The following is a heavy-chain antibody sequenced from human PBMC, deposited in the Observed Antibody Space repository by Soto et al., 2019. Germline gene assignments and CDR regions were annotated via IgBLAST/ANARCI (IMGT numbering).Heavy chain of an antibody. J-gene: IGHJ5*02. Sequence: SETLSLTCTVSGDSISSSSYYWGWIRQPPGKGLEWIGSIYYSGSTYYNPSLKSRVTISVDTSKNQFSLKLSSVTAADTAVYYCASSPTDYYDIFKIEPNNWFDPWGQGTLVTVSS. V-gene: IGHV4-39*01. CDR1: GDSISSSSYY. CDR3: ASSPTDYYDIFKIEPNNWFDP. D-gene: IGHD3-9*01. CDR2: IYYSGST.